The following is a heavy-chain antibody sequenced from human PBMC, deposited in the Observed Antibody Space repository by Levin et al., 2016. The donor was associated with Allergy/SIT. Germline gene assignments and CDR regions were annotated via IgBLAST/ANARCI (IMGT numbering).Heavy chain of an antibody. CDR2: IYSGGTT. J-gene: IGHJ4*02. D-gene: IGHD6-6*01. CDR3: ARHLSLLEYNSSPGEC. V-gene: IGHV3-53*01. Sequence: WIRQPPGKGLEWVSVIYSGGTTYYADSVKGRFTISRDSSKNTLYLQMNSLRAEDTAVYYCARHLSLLEYNSSPGECWGQGTLVTVSS.